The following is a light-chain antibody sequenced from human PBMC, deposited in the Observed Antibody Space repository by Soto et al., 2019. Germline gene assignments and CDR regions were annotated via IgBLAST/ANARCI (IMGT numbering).Light chain of an antibody. CDR1: QSVSSRF. CDR3: LQYAITPYT. V-gene: IGKV3-20*01. CDR2: GAS. Sequence: EVVLTQSPGILSLSPGERATLSCRASQSVSSRFLAWYQQKRGQAPRLLMYGASNSATGIPDRFSGTGSGTDFTLTISRLEPEDVAVYYCLQYAITPYTVGLGTKVNIK. J-gene: IGKJ2*01.